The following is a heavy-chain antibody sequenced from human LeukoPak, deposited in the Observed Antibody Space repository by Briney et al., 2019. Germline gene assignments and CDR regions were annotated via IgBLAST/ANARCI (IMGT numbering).Heavy chain of an antibody. V-gene: IGHV5-51*01. CDR1: GYSFTSYW. CDR3: ARSPSGAFDI. J-gene: IGHJ3*02. Sequence: GESLQISCKGSGYSFTSYWICCVRQMPGKGLWWMGIFYAGDYNNNYSSSFQGLVTISADNSITTAHLQWSRMTAAATAIYYCARSPSGAFDIWGQGTMVTVSS. CDR2: FYAGDYNN.